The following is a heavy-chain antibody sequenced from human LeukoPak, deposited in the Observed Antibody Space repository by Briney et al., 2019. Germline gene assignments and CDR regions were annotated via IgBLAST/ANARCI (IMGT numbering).Heavy chain of an antibody. CDR2: ISSSGSTI. Sequence: GGSLRLSCAASGFTFSDYYMSWIRQAPGKGLEWVSYISSSGSTIYYADSVKGRFTISRDNAKNSLYLQMHSLRAEDTAVYYCARSGYSSRWAFDYWGQGTLATVSS. V-gene: IGHV3-11*01. CDR1: GFTFSDYY. D-gene: IGHD6-13*01. CDR3: ARSGYSSRWAFDY. J-gene: IGHJ4*02.